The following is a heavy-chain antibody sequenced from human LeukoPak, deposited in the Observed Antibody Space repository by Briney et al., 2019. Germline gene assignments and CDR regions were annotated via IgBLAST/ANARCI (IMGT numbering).Heavy chain of an antibody. CDR3: AKDRTGYSYGYFLSP. CDR2: ISDSVSGGST. Sequence: GGSLRLSCAASGFTFSNYAMTWVRQAPGKGLEWVSTISDSVSGGSTYYADSVKGRFTISRDNSKNTLYLQMNSLRAEDTAVYYCAKDRTGYSYGYFLSPWGQGTLVTVSS. CDR1: GFTFSNYA. J-gene: IGHJ5*02. V-gene: IGHV3-23*01. D-gene: IGHD5-18*01.